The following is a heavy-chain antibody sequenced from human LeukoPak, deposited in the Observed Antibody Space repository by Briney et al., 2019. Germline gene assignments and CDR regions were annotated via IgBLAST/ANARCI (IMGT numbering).Heavy chain of an antibody. J-gene: IGHJ4*02. D-gene: IGHD1-26*01. CDR2: IRYDGSNK. V-gene: IGHV3-30*02. Sequence: GGSLRLSCAASGFTFSSYGMHRVRQAPGKGLEWVAFIRYDGSNKYYADSVKGRFTISRDNSKNTLYLQMNSLRAEDTAVYYCAKDPNKWELLYFDYWGQGTLVTVSS. CDR1: GFTFSSYG. CDR3: AKDPNKWELLYFDY.